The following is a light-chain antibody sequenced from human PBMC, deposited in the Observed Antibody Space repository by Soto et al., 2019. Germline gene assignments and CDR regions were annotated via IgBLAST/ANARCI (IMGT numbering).Light chain of an antibody. CDR2: GAS. V-gene: IGKV3-20*01. Sequence: IVMTQSPATLSVSQGGRATLPCTGSKGFSHSYLAWYQQKPGQAPRLLTYGASSRATGIPDRFSGSGSGSDFTLTISSLQSEDFAVYYCQQYSSSPTWTFGQGTNVDIK. CDR3: QQYSSSPTWT. J-gene: IGKJ1*01. CDR1: KGFSHSY.